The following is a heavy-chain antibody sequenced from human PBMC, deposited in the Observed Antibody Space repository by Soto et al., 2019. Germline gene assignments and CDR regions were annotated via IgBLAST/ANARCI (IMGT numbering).Heavy chain of an antibody. D-gene: IGHD5-18*01. Sequence: QVQLQESGPGLVKPSQTLSLTCTVSGGSISSGGYYWSWIRQHPGKGLEWIGYIYYSGSTYYNPSLKSRFTISVDTSKNQFSLKLSSVTAADTAVYYCARGKESYGSPLCDYWGQGTLVTVSS. V-gene: IGHV4-31*03. CDR1: GGSISSGGYY. J-gene: IGHJ4*02. CDR2: IYYSGST. CDR3: ARGKESYGSPLCDY.